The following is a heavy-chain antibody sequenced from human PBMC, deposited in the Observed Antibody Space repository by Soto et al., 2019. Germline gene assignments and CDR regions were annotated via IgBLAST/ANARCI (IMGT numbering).Heavy chain of an antibody. CDR2: ITSDGKSK. D-gene: IGHD2-21*02. Sequence: GSSMSLSCAASGFYFSNHWMHWVRERPAEGLVWVSRITSDGKSKAYEESVKSRFTISSDTAKNTLNLQMNGLTAETTAVYYCARESGDCHLNWFDSWGHGTLVTVSS. J-gene: IGHJ5*01. CDR1: GFYFSNHW. CDR3: ARESGDCHLNWFDS. V-gene: IGHV3-74*01.